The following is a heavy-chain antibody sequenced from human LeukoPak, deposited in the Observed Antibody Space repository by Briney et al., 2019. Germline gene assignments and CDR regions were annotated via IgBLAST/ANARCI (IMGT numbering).Heavy chain of an antibody. CDR2: ISSSSSYI. V-gene: IGHV3-21*01. CDR1: GFTFSTST. J-gene: IGHJ6*03. CDR3: ARAGYSYGLGRGYYYYYYMDV. Sequence: GGSLRLSCVVSGFTFSTSTMNWVRQAPGKGLEWISCISSSSSYIYYADSVKGRFTISRDNVKNSLYLQMNSLRAEDTAVYYCARAGYSYGLGRGYYYYYYMDVWGKGTTVTISS. D-gene: IGHD5-18*01.